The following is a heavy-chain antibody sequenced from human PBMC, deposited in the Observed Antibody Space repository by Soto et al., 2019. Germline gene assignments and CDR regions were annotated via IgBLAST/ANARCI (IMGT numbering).Heavy chain of an antibody. Sequence: ASVKVSCKASGYTFTSYAMHWVRQAPGQRLEWMGWINAVNGNTKYSQKFQGRVTITRDTSASTVYMELSSLRSEDTAVYYCARDLGGWPDYWGQGTLVTVSS. V-gene: IGHV1-3*01. CDR3: ARDLGGWPDY. D-gene: IGHD2-15*01. CDR2: INAVNGNT. J-gene: IGHJ4*02. CDR1: GYTFTSYA.